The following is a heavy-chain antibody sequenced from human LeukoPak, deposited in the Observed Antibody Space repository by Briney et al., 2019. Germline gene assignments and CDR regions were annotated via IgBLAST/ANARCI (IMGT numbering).Heavy chain of an antibody. Sequence: KPSETLSLTCTVSGGSISSGDYYWSWIRQPPGKGLEWIGYIYYSGCTYYNPSLKSRVTISVDTSKNQFSLKLSSVTAADTAVYYCARDAHRVSSTSTNWFDPWGQGTLVTVSS. CDR1: GGSISSGDYY. J-gene: IGHJ5*02. D-gene: IGHD2-2*01. CDR3: ARDAHRVSSTSTNWFDP. CDR2: IYYSGCT. V-gene: IGHV4-30-4*01.